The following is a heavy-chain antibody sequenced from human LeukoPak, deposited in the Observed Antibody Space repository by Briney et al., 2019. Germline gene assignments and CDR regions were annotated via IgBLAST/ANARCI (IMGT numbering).Heavy chain of an antibody. V-gene: IGHV4-39*07. CDR2: IYYSGST. D-gene: IGHD5-12*01. J-gene: IGHJ4*02. Sequence: SETLSLTCTVSGGSVSSSSYYWGWIRQPPGKGLEWIGSIYYSGSTYYNPSLKSRVSISVDTSKNQFSLKLNSLTAADTAVYYCARVVEGYGIDYWGQGTLVTVSS. CDR1: GGSVSSSSYY. CDR3: ARVVEGYGIDY.